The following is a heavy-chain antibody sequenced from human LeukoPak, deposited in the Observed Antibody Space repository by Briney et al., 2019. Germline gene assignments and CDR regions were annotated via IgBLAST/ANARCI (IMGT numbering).Heavy chain of an antibody. V-gene: IGHV3-21*01. D-gene: IGHD3-22*01. Sequence: GGSLRLSCAASGFTFSSYSMSWVRQAPGKGLEWVSSISSSSSYIYYADSVKGRFTISRDNAKNSLYLQMNSLRAEDTAVYYCARDREPTYYYDSSGYPLDYWGQGTLVTVSS. CDR1: GFTFSSYS. J-gene: IGHJ4*02. CDR2: ISSSSSYI. CDR3: ARDREPTYYYDSSGYPLDY.